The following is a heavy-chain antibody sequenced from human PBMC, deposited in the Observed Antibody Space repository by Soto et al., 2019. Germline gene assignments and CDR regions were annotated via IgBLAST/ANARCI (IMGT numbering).Heavy chain of an antibody. D-gene: IGHD3-10*01. V-gene: IGHV3-11*05. CDR1: GFTFSDYY. Sequence: PGGSLRLSCAASGFTFSDYYMSWIRQAPGKGLEWVSYISSSSSYTNYADSVKGRFTISRDNAKNTLYLQMNSLRAEDTAVYYCAKDWLAVRGEPPTDWGQGTLVTVSS. CDR2: ISSSSSYT. J-gene: IGHJ4*02. CDR3: AKDWLAVRGEPPTD.